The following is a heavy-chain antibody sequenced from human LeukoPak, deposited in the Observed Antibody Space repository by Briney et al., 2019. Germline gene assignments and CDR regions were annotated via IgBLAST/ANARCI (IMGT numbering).Heavy chain of an antibody. V-gene: IGHV4-34*01. J-gene: IGHJ4*02. CDR2: INHSGST. D-gene: IGHD3-9*01. Sequence: SETLSLTCAVYGGSFSGYYWSWIRQPPGKGLEWIGEINHSGSTNYNPSLKSRVTISVDTSKNQFSLKLSSVTAADTAVYYCARDYPYDILTGPFDYWGKGTLVTVSS. CDR1: GGSFSGYY. CDR3: ARDYPYDILTGPFDY.